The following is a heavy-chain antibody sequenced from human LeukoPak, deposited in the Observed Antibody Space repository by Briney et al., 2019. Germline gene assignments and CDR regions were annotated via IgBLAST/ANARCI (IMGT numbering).Heavy chain of an antibody. D-gene: IGHD6-19*01. CDR2: ISNGGITT. CDR3: VKLSSGSGSKFGFDS. Sequence: GGSLRLSCTASGFTFGDYAMSWVRQTPGKSLEWVSIISNGGITTYYADSVRGRFTISRDNSKNRLYLQMSSLRAEDTAVYYCVKLSSGSGSKFGFDSWGQGTLVTVSS. J-gene: IGHJ4*02. CDR1: GFTFGDYA. V-gene: IGHV3-23*01.